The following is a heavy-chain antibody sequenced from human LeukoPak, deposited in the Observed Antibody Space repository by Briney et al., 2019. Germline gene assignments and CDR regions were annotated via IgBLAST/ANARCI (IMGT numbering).Heavy chain of an antibody. CDR1: GYTFTDYF. Sequence: ASVKVSCKASGYTFTDYFIHWLRQAPGQGLEWMGWINPENDGTRSAQKFEGRVTMTRDTSISTVYMELSGLNSDDTAIYFCARGPRTGDFDYWGQGTLVTVSS. V-gene: IGHV1-2*02. J-gene: IGHJ4*02. CDR3: ARGPRTGDFDY. D-gene: IGHD7-27*01. CDR2: INPENDGT.